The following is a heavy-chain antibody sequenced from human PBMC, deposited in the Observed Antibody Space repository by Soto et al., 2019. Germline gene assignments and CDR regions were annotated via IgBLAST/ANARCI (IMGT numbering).Heavy chain of an antibody. J-gene: IGHJ4*02. Sequence: QITLKESGPTLVKPTQTLTLTCTFSGFSLNTNGVSVGWVRQPPGRALEWLALIYWDDDQHYSPSLKSRLTITKDTSKHQVVLTMTNMDPVDTATYYCAHRTGYGALFDYWGQGTLVTVSS. V-gene: IGHV2-5*02. CDR1: GFSLNTNGVS. CDR2: IYWDDDQ. D-gene: IGHD4-17*01. CDR3: AHRTGYGALFDY.